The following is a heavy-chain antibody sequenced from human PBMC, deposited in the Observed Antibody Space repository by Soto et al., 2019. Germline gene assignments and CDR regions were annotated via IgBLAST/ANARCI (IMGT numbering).Heavy chain of an antibody. V-gene: IGHV5-51*01. CDR1: GYSFTSYW. J-gene: IGHJ6*02. D-gene: IGHD5-18*01. CDR2: IYPGDSDT. CDR3: ASNTAMVTKTYYYYGMDV. Sequence: GESLKISCKGSGYSFTSYWIGWVRQMPGKGLEWMGIIYPGDSDTRYSPSFQGQVTISADKSISTAYLQWSSLKASDTAMHYCASNTAMVTKTYYYYGMDVWGQGTTVTVSS.